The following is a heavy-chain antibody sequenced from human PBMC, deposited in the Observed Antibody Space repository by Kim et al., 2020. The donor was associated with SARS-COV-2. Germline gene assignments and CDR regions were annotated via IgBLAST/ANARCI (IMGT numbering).Heavy chain of an antibody. D-gene: IGHD2-2*02. Sequence: QGRVTMTRDTSTSTVYMELSSLRSEDTAVYYCARGILVVVPAAIYNWFDPWGQGTLVTVSS. CDR3: ARGILVVVPAAIYNWFDP. J-gene: IGHJ5*02. V-gene: IGHV1-46*01.